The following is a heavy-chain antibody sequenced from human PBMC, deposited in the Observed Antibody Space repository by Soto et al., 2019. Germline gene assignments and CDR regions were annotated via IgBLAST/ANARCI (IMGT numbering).Heavy chain of an antibody. Sequence: SETLSLTCTVSGGSISSSSYYWGWIRQPPGKGLEWIGSIYYSGSTYYNPSLMSRVTISVDTSKNQFSLKLSSVTAADTAVYYCARLPTSTYYDILTGYFYYWGQGTLVPVSS. V-gene: IGHV4-39*01. CDR3: ARLPTSTYYDILTGYFYY. CDR2: IYYSGST. J-gene: IGHJ4*02. CDR1: GGSISSSSYY. D-gene: IGHD3-9*01.